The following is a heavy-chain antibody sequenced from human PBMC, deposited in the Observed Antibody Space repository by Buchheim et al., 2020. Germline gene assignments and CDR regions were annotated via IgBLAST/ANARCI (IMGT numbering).Heavy chain of an antibody. D-gene: IGHD3-10*01. CDR3: ARVNTSGWFGVFDS. V-gene: IGHV3-23*01. CDR1: GFTFSSYA. CDR2: ISGSGGST. J-gene: IGHJ4*02. Sequence: EVQLLESGGGLVQPGGSLRLSCAASGFTFSSYAMSWVRQAPGKGLEWVSAISGSGGSTYYADSVKGRFTISRDNAKNSLYLQMNSLRVEDTAFYHCARVNTSGWFGVFDSWGQGTL.